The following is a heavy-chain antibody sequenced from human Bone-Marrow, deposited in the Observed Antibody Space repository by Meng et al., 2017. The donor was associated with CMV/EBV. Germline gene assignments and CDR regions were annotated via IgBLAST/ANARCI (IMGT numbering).Heavy chain of an antibody. D-gene: IGHD5-12*01. J-gene: IGHJ4*02. CDR1: GYTFTGYY. Sequence: SVKVSCKASGYTFTGYYMHWVRQAPGKGLEWMGWINPNSDRTNDEQKFQGMITMTRDTSISTAFMEMSMLRSDETAVYYGARDKWLRLSYLDFWGQGTLVTVSS. CDR2: INPNSDRT. CDR3: ARDKWLRLSYLDF. V-gene: IGHV1-2*02.